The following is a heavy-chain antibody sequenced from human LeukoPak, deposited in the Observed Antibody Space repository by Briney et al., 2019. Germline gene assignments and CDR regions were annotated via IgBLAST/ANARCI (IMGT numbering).Heavy chain of an antibody. CDR1: RFTFTSSA. CDR3: AADSQGYTYGFDY. V-gene: IGHV1-58*02. D-gene: IGHD5-18*01. J-gene: IGHJ4*02. CDR2: IVVGSGNT. Sequence: SVKVSCKASRFTFTSSAMQWMRQARGQRLEWIGWIVVGSGNTNYAQKFQERVTITRDMSTSTAYMELSSLGSEDTAVYFCAADSQGYTYGFDYWGQGTLVTVSS.